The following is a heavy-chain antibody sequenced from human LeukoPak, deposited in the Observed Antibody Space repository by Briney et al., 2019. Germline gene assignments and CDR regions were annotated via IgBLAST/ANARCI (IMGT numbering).Heavy chain of an antibody. Sequence: PGGSLRLSCAASGFMFSSHAMNWVRQAPGKGLEWVSAIHGSGGSTFYADSVRGRFTISRDNSKNTLYLQINSLRAEDTAIYYCAKGAADGTYYIDYWGRGTLVTVSS. V-gene: IGHV3-23*01. CDR2: IHGSGGST. CDR1: GFMFSSHA. J-gene: IGHJ4*01. CDR3: AKGAADGTYYIDY. D-gene: IGHD6-13*01.